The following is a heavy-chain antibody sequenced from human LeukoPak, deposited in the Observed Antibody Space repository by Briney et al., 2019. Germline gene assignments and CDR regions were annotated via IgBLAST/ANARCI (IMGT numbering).Heavy chain of an antibody. V-gene: IGHV4-59*11. D-gene: IGHD1-26*01. Sequence: SETLSLTCTVSGGSIKSHFWSWVRQPPGKRLEWIGYIFHSGSTNYNPSLKSRVTISVDTSKNQFSLRLTSVTAADTAVYYCVRTDPWDLTYYFDYWGQGTLVTVSS. CDR1: GGSIKSHF. CDR2: IFHSGST. J-gene: IGHJ4*02. CDR3: VRTDPWDLTYYFDY.